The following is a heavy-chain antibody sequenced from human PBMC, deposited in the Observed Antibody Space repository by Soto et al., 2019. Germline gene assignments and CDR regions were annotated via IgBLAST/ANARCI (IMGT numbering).Heavy chain of an antibody. CDR3: AKWGDGDSYLDY. V-gene: IGHV3-23*01. D-gene: IGHD4-17*01. CDR2: ISGSGGST. Sequence: EVQLLESGGGLVQPGGSLRLSCAASGITFSSYAMNWVRQAPGKGLEWVSGISGSGGSTHYADSVKGRFTISRDNSKNTLYVQMNSGRAEDAAVYYCAKWGDGDSYLDYWGQGTLVTVFS. J-gene: IGHJ4*02. CDR1: GITFSSYA.